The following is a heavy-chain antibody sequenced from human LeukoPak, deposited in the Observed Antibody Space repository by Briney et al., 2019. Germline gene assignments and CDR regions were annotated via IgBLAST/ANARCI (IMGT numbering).Heavy chain of an antibody. CDR2: IYPGDSDT. D-gene: IGHD3-10*01. V-gene: IGHV5-51*01. CDR3: ARHIAPMVLFDY. J-gene: IGHJ4*02. CDR1: GYSFTTYW. Sequence: GESLKISCKGSGYSFTTYWIGWVRQMPGKGLEWMGIIYPGDSDTRYSPSFQGQVTISADTYTATAYLQWSSLKASDTAMYYCARHIAPMVLFDYWGQGTLVTVSS.